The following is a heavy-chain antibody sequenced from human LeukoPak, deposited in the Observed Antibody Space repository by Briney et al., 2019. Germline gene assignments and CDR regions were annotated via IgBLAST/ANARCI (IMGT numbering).Heavy chain of an antibody. CDR2: INHSGSS. J-gene: IGHJ4*02. D-gene: IGHD3-10*01. CDR1: GGSIRSGDYC. Sequence: SETLSLTCSVSGGSIRSGDYCWSWIRQPPGKGLEWIGEINHSGSSSYNPSLKSRVTISLDTSKNQFSLKLSSVTAADTAVYYCARGYGSGSYYHYWGQGTLLTVSS. CDR3: ARGYGSGSYYHY. V-gene: IGHV4-34*01.